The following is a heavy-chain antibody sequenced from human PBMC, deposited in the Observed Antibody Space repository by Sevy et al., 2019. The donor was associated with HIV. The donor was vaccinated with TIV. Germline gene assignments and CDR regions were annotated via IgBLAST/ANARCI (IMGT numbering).Heavy chain of an antibody. D-gene: IGHD4-17*01. V-gene: IGHV3-7*03. J-gene: IGHJ4*02. CDR3: ARTTSDYGGNSGDFDY. CDR2: IKQDGSEK. CDR1: GFTFSSYW. Sequence: GGSLRLSCAASGFTFSSYWMSWVRQAPGKGLEWVANIKQDGSEKYYVDSVKGQFTISRDNAKNSLYLQMNSLRAEDTAVYYCARTTSDYGGNSGDFDYWGQGTLVTVSS.